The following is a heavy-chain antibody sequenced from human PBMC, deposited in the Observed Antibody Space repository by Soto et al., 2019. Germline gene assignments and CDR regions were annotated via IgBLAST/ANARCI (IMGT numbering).Heavy chain of an antibody. CDR3: ARGRSTIFGVVVVMDV. Sequence: ASVKVSCKASGYTFTSYDINWVRQATGQGLEWMGWMNPNSGNTGYAQKFQGRVTMTRNTSISTAYMELSSLRSEDTAVYYCARGRSTIFGVVVVMDVWGQGTTVTVSS. J-gene: IGHJ6*02. CDR2: MNPNSGNT. V-gene: IGHV1-8*01. CDR1: GYTFTSYD. D-gene: IGHD3-3*01.